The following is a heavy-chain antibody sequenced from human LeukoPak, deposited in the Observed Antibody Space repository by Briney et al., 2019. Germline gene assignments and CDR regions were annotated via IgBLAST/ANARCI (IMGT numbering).Heavy chain of an antibody. CDR1: GFTFDDYA. Sequence: GRSLRLSCAASGFTFDDYAMHWVRQAPGKGLEWVSGISWNSGSIGYADSVKGRFTISRDNAKTSLYLQMNSLRAEDTAVYYCARDPLTLYDYYMDVWGKGTTVTVSS. J-gene: IGHJ6*03. CDR2: ISWNSGSI. V-gene: IGHV3-9*01. D-gene: IGHD3-9*01. CDR3: ARDPLTLYDYYMDV.